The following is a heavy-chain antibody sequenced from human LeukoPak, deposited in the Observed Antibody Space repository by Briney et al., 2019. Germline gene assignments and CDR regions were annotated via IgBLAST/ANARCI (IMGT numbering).Heavy chain of an antibody. Sequence: SETLSLTCAASGYSISSGYYWGWIRQPPGKGLEWIGRIYHSGSTYYNPSLKSRVTISVDTSKNQFSLKLSSVTAADTAVYYCARHSIVVVTAGYFDLWGRGTLVTVSS. D-gene: IGHD2-21*02. V-gene: IGHV4-38-2*01. CDR3: ARHSIVVVTAGYFDL. CDR2: IYHSGST. J-gene: IGHJ2*01. CDR1: GYSISSGYY.